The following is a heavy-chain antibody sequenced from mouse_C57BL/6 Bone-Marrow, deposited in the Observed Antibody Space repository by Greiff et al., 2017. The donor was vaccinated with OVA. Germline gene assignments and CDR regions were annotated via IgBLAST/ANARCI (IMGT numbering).Heavy chain of an antibody. CDR2: ISDGGSYT. V-gene: IGHV5-4*03. CDR1: GFTFSSYA. Sequence: EVKLMESGGGLVKPGGSLKLSCAASGFTFSSYAMSWVRQTPEKRLEWVATISDGGSYTYYPDNVKGRFTISRDNAKNNLYLQMSHLKSEDTAMYYCARKYDYGIYAMDYWGQGTSVTVSS. J-gene: IGHJ4*01. CDR3: ARKYDYGIYAMDY. D-gene: IGHD2-4*01.